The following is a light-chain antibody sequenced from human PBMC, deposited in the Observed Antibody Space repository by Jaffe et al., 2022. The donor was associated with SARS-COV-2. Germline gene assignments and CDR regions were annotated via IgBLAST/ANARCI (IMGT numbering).Light chain of an antibody. V-gene: IGKV1-39*01. CDR2: ASS. CDR1: QNILSY. Sequence: DIQMTQSPSSLSASVGDRVTITCRASQNILSYVNWYQQKPGQAPKLLISASSTLQSGVPARFSGRGSGTDFTLTISGLQPDDLGTYFCQQTYGTPPLFGGGTKVDIK. CDR3: QQTYGTPPL. J-gene: IGKJ4*01.